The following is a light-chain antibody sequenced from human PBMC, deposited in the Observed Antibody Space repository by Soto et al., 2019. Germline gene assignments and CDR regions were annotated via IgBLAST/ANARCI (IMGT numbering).Light chain of an antibody. Sequence: QSVLTQPASVSGSPGQSITISCTGTSSDVGANIFVSWYQQHPGKVPKLMIYTVSSRPSGVSQRFSGSKSGNTASLTISGLQAEDEADYYCSSFTTDNTYVFGTGTKLTVL. CDR3: SSFTTDNTYV. CDR1: SSDVGANIF. CDR2: TVS. V-gene: IGLV2-14*01. J-gene: IGLJ1*01.